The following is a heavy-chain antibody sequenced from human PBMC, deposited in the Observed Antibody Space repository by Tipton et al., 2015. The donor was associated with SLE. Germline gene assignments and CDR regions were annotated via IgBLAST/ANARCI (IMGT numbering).Heavy chain of an antibody. J-gene: IGHJ4*02. Sequence: LRLSCTVFGGSTNNYCWSWIRQPPGKGLEWIGDLYSTGTTNYNSSLKSRVTISVDTSKNQLSLKLTSVTAADTAVYYCAKEKRAGEPFDYWGQGTLVIVSS. CDR2: LYSTGTT. V-gene: IGHV4-59*01. CDR1: GGSTNNYC. D-gene: IGHD1-14*01. CDR3: AKEKRAGEPFDY.